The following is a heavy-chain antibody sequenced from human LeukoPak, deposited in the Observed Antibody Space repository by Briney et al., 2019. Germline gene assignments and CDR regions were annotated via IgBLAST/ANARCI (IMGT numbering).Heavy chain of an antibody. CDR1: GVSISSGGYS. D-gene: IGHD4-23*01. J-gene: IGHJ6*03. V-gene: IGHV4-30-4*07. CDR2: IYYSGST. Sequence: SETLSLTCAVSGVSISSGGYSWSWIRQLPGKGRGWIGYIYYSGSTYYHPSLKSRVTISVDTSKNQCSLKLSSVTAADTAVYYCARLHYGGNYGYYYYYMDVWGKGTTVTISS. CDR3: ARLHYGGNYGYYYYYMDV.